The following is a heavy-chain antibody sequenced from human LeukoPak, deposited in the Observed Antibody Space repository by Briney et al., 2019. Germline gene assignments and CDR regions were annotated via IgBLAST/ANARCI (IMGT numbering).Heavy chain of an antibody. J-gene: IGHJ4*02. CDR1: GGSFNTYY. V-gene: IGHV4-34*01. CDR3: ARGGLGTIDY. Sequence: SETLSLTCAVYGGSFNTYYWSWIRQPPGKGLEWIGEINHSGSTNYNPSLKSRFTISVDTSKNQFSLKLSSVTAADTAVYYCARGGLGTIDYWGQGTLVTVSS. CDR2: INHSGST. D-gene: IGHD6-19*01.